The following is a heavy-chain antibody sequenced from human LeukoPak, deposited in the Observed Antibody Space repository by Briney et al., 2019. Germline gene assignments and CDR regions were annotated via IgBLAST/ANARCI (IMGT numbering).Heavy chain of an antibody. D-gene: IGHD3-16*02. CDR3: ARVSYLDAFDI. Sequence: ASVKVSCKVSGYTLTELSMHWVRQAPGKGLEWMGGFDPEDGETIYAQKLQGRVTMTTDTSTSTAYMELRSLRSDDTAVYYCARVSYLDAFDIWGQGTMVTVSS. J-gene: IGHJ3*02. V-gene: IGHV1-24*01. CDR2: FDPEDGET. CDR1: GYTLTELS.